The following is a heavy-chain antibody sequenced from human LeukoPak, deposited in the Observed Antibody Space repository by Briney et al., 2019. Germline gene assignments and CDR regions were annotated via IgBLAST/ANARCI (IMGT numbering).Heavy chain of an antibody. V-gene: IGHV4-39*01. CDR3: ARHVSEDSSSWYVWFDP. CDR1: GGSISSSSYY. Sequence: WETLSLTCTVSGGSISSSSYYWGWIRQPPGKGLEWIGSIYYSGSTYYNPSLKSRVTISVDTSKNQFSLKLSSVTAADTAVYYCARHVSEDSSSWYVWFDPWGQGTLVTVSS. CDR2: IYYSGST. J-gene: IGHJ5*02. D-gene: IGHD6-13*01.